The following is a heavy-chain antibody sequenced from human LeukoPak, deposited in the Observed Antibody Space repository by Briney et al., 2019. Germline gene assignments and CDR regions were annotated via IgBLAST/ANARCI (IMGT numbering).Heavy chain of an antibody. D-gene: IGHD4-17*01. CDR3: ARLRNTMTTPRFDY. J-gene: IGHJ4*02. V-gene: IGHV3-33*01. CDR1: GFTFSSYG. CDR2: IWYDGSNK. Sequence: TGRSLRLSCAASGFTFSSYGMHWVRQAPGKGLEWVAVIWYDGSNKYYADSVKGRFTISRDNSKNTLYLQMSSLRADDTAVYYCARLRNTMTTPRFDYWGQGTLVTVSS.